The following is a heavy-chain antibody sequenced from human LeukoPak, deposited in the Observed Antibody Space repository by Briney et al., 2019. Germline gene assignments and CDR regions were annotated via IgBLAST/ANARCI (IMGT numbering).Heavy chain of an antibody. CDR2: IYTSGST. J-gene: IGHJ4*02. V-gene: IGHV4-4*07. D-gene: IGHD3-9*01. CDR1: GGSISSYY. Sequence: SETLSLTCTVSGGSISSYYWNWIRQPAGKGLEWIGRIYTSGSTNYNPSLKSRVTISVDTSKNQFSLKLSSVTAADTAVYYCAREGSILTGYYLLDYWGQGTLVTVSS. CDR3: AREGSILTGYYLLDY.